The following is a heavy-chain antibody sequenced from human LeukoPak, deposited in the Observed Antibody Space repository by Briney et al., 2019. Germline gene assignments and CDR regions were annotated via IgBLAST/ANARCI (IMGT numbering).Heavy chain of an antibody. Sequence: GGSLRLSCAASGFTFSSYAMSWVRQAPGKGLEWVSAISGSGGSTSYAQKFQGRVTMTRDMSTSTVYMELSSLRSEDTAVYYCARYGSGPDDYYMDVWGKGTTVTVSS. V-gene: IGHV3-23*01. CDR3: ARYGSGPDDYYMDV. J-gene: IGHJ6*03. D-gene: IGHD3-10*01. CDR2: ISGSGGST. CDR1: GFTFSSYA.